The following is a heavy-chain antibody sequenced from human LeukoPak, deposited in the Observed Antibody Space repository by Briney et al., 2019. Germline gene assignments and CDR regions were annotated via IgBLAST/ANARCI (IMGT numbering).Heavy chain of an antibody. CDR1: GASISSDY. V-gene: IGHV4-59*08. D-gene: IGHD3-22*01. CDR2: IHYSGAT. Sequence: SQTLSLTCTVSGASISSDYWSWIRQPPGKGLEWIGYIHYSGATNYNPSLNIRVTISEDPSKIQLSLGLSSVTAADTALYYCATLRGESSAVFGSWGQGTLVTVSS. J-gene: IGHJ4*02. CDR3: ATLRGESSAVFGS.